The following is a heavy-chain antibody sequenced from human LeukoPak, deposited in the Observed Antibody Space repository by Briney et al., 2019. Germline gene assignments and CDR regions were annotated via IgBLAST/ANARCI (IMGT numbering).Heavy chain of an antibody. CDR2: ISSSGTTI. J-gene: IGHJ4*02. Sequence: GSLRLSCAASGFTFSSNSMNWVRQAPGRGLEWVSYISSSGTTIFYADSVEGRFTISRDNAKNSVYLQMNSLRDEDTAVYFCAKDPPITGPFEYWGQGTLVTVSS. D-gene: IGHD5-24*01. V-gene: IGHV3-48*02. CDR1: GFTFSSNS. CDR3: AKDPPITGPFEY.